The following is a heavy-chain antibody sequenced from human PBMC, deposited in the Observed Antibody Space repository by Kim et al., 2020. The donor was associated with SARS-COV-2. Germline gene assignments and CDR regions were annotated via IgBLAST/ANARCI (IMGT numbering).Heavy chain of an antibody. D-gene: IGHD3-16*01. V-gene: IGHV3-9*01. CDR3: AGKKGGQTSFDY. Sequence: ADSVKGRFTISRDNAKESLYLQMNSLTTEDTALYYCAGKKGGQTSFDYWGQGTLVTASS. J-gene: IGHJ4*02.